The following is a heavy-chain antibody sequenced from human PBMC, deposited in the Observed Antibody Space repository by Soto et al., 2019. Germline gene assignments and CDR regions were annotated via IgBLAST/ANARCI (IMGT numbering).Heavy chain of an antibody. CDR1: GFTFSSYA. V-gene: IGHV3-23*01. J-gene: IGHJ5*02. D-gene: IGHD3-9*01. CDR2: ISGSGGST. CDR3: AKDRHEDYDILTGSDNWFDP. Sequence: GGSLILSCAASGFTFSSYAMSWVRQAPGKGLEWVSAISGSGGSTYYADSVKGRFTISRDNSKNTLYLQMNSLRAEDTAVYYCAKDRHEDYDILTGSDNWFDPWGQGTLVTVSS.